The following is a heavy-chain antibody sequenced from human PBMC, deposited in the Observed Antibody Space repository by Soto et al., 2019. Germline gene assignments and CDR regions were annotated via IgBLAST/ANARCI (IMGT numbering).Heavy chain of an antibody. V-gene: IGHV1-69*01. CDR3: ERDSQLINVVARASTHGMDV. J-gene: IGHJ6*02. CDR2: IIPIFGTA. Sequence: QVQLVQSGAEVKKPGSSVKVSCKASGGTFSSYAISWVRQAPGQGLEWMGGIIPIFGTANYAQKFQGRVTITADESTSTGYMELSSLRSEDTAVYFCERDSQLINVVARASTHGMDVWGQGTPVTVSS. CDR1: GGTFSSYA. D-gene: IGHD2-2*01.